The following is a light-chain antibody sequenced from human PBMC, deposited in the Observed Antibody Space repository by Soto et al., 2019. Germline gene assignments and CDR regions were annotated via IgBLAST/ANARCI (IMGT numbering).Light chain of an antibody. J-gene: IGLJ2*01. CDR1: KLGDKF. Sequence: SYELTQPPSVSVSPGQTASITCSGDKLGDKFAYWYQQKPGQSPVLVIYEDSKRPSGIPERFSGSNSGNTATLTISGTQAMDEADYYCQAWDSSSVVFGGGTKLTV. CDR3: QAWDSSSVV. V-gene: IGLV3-1*01. CDR2: EDS.